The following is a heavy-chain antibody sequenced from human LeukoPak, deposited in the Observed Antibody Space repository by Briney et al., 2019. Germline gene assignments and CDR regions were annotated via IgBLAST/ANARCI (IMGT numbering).Heavy chain of an antibody. CDR2: ISGSGGST. V-gene: IGHV3-23*01. CDR3: AKVRRSSGWYRGAFDI. CDR1: GFTFSSYA. Sequence: PRGSLRLSCAASGFTFSSYAMSWVRQAPGKGLEWVSAISGSGGSTYYADSVKGRFTISRDNSKNTLYLQMNSLRAEDTAVYYCAKVRRSSGWYRGAFDIWGQGTMVTVSS. D-gene: IGHD6-19*01. J-gene: IGHJ3*02.